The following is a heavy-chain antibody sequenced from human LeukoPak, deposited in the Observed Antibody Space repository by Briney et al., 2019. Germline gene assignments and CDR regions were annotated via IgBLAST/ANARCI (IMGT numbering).Heavy chain of an antibody. J-gene: IGHJ4*02. Sequence: PSETLSLTCTVSGGSISSGGYYWSWIRQPPGKGLEWIGYIYHSGSTYYNPSLKSRVTISVDRSKNQFSLKLSSVTAADTAVYYCARDYYDSSGLGDWGQGTLVTVSS. D-gene: IGHD3-22*01. CDR3: ARDYYDSSGLGD. CDR2: IYHSGST. V-gene: IGHV4-30-2*01. CDR1: GGSISSGGYY.